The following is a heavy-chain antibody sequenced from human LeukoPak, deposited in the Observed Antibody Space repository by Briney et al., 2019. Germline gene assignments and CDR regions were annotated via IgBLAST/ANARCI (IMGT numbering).Heavy chain of an antibody. J-gene: IGHJ5*02. Sequence: PSETLSLTCAVYGDPFRGFFWSWLRQAPGKGLEWVGEISHSGSPNYNPSLRSRITISLATSKSQFSLRLTSVTAADSAVYFCARGIFYGGRNQYIWFDLWGQGTLVTVSS. CDR3: ARGIFYGGRNQYIWFDL. CDR1: GDPFRGFF. V-gene: IGHV4-34*01. D-gene: IGHD4-23*01. CDR2: ISHSGSP.